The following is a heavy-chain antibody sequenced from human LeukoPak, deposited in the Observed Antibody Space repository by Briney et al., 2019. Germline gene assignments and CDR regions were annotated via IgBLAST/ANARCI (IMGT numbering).Heavy chain of an antibody. CDR3: ARDLGCGGDCYAFGI. CDR2: IYYSGST. J-gene: IGHJ3*02. D-gene: IGHD2-21*02. CDR1: GGSISSYY. Sequence: SETLSLTCTVSGGSISSYYWNWLRQPPGKGLEWIGYIYYSGSTNYNPSLKSRVTISVDTSKNQFSLKLSSVTAADTAVYYCARDLGCGGDCYAFGIWGQGTMVTVSS. V-gene: IGHV4-59*01.